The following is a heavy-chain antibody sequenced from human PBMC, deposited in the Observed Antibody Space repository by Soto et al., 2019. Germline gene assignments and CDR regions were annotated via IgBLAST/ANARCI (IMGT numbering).Heavy chain of an antibody. Sequence: EVQLLESGGGLVQPGGSLRLSCAASAFSFNIFAMSWVRQAPERGLEWVSGISGSGSRTYYVNSVKGRFTISRDNSKNTVYLHMNSLRADDSAVYFCPKDENSIPSYGNYYSYMDVWGKGTTVSVSS. CDR3: PKDENSIPSYGNYYSYMDV. D-gene: IGHD2-21*01. V-gene: IGHV3-23*01. CDR2: ISGSGSRT. J-gene: IGHJ6*03. CDR1: AFSFNIFA.